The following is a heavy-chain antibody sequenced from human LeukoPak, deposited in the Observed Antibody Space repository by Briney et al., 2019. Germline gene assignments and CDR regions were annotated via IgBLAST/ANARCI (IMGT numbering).Heavy chain of an antibody. CDR3: ARVRTDWYIDL. Sequence: GGSLRLSCAASGFIFSPYWVTWVRQAPGMGLEWVANMKEDGGEKFYVDPVRGRFTISRDNAKNSLYLQMNSLRVEDTGVYYCARVRTDWYIDLWGRGTLVTVST. V-gene: IGHV3-7*01. D-gene: IGHD2-8*02. CDR1: GFIFSPYW. CDR2: MKEDGGEK. J-gene: IGHJ2*01.